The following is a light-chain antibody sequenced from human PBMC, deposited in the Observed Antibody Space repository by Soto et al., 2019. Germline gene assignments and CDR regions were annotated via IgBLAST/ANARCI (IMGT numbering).Light chain of an antibody. J-gene: IGKJ1*01. V-gene: IGKV3-20*01. CDR2: GAS. CDR3: QQYGSSLPWT. CDR1: QSVSSSY. Sequence: EIVLTQSPGTLSLSPGERATLSCRASQSVSSSYLAWYQQKPGQAPRLLIYGASSRATGISDRFSGSGSGTDFTLTISRPEPEDFAVYYCQQYGSSLPWTFGQGTKVEIK.